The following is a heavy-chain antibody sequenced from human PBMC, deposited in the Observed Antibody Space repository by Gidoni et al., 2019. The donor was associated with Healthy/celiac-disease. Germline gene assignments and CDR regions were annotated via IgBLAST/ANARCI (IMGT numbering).Heavy chain of an antibody. CDR1: VVTVSSNY. CDR3: ANFNDYGDFLDY. V-gene: IGHV3-53*02. D-gene: IGHD4-17*01. J-gene: IGHJ4*02. CDR2: IYSGGST. Sequence: EVQLVETGGGLLQPGGSLRLPGAASVVTVSSNYKSWVPQAPGKGLEWVSVIYSGGSTYYADSVKGRFTISRDNSKNTLYLQMNSLRAEDTAVYYCANFNDYGDFLDYWGQGTLVTVSS.